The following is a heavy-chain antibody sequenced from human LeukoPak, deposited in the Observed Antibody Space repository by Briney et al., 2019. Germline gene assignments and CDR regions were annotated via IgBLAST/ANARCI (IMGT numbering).Heavy chain of an antibody. V-gene: IGHV3-30*03. CDR1: GFTFSNYG. D-gene: IGHD3-3*01. CDR2: ISYDGSNK. J-gene: IGHJ4*02. Sequence: PGGSLRLSCAASGFTFSNYGMHWVRQAPGKGLEWVAVISYDGSNKYYAEPVKGRFTISRDNSKNTLYLQMNSLRAEDTAVHYCARRGAGGYYYFDYWGQGTL. CDR3: ARRGAGGYYYFDY.